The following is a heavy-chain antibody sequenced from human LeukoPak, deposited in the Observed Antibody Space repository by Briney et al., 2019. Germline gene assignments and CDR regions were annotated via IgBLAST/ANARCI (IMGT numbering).Heavy chain of an antibody. D-gene: IGHD3-10*01. J-gene: IGHJ6*03. V-gene: IGHV4-59*11. CDR1: GGPISSHY. CDR2: IYYSGST. Sequence: SETLSLTCTGSGGPISSHYWSWIRQPPGKGVEGSGYIYYSGSTNYNPSLKSRVTISVDSSKSHFSLKLSSVTAADTAVYYCAIYGQQWFGELLADYYYMDFWGKGTTVTASS. CDR3: AIYGQQWFGELLADYYYMDF.